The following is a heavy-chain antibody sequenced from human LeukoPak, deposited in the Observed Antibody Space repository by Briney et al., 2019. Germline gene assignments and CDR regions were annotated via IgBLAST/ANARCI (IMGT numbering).Heavy chain of an antibody. CDR1: GYTFTGYY. CDR2: INPNSGGT. D-gene: IGHD3-10*01. Sequence: GASVKVSCKASGYTFTGYYMHWVRQAPGQGLEWMGWINPNSGGTNYAQKFQGRVTMTRDTSISTAYMELSRLRSDDTAVYYCARDRNTMARGAQNALFYWGQGTLVTVSS. J-gene: IGHJ4*02. V-gene: IGHV1-2*02. CDR3: ARDRNTMARGAQNALFY.